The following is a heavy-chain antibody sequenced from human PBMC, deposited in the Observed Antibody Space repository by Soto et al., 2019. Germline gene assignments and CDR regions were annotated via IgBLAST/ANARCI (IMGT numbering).Heavy chain of an antibody. D-gene: IGHD3-22*01. J-gene: IGHJ6*02. CDR3: VLGYYYDSSGYYYYGMDV. CDR1: GGTFSSYA. CDR2: IIPIFGTA. V-gene: IGHV1-69*13. Sequence: SVKVSCKASGGTFSSYAISWVRQAPGQGLGWMGGIIPIFGTASYAQKFQGRVTITADESTSTAYMELSSLRSEDTAVYYCVLGYYYDSSGYYYYGMDVWGQGTTVTVSS.